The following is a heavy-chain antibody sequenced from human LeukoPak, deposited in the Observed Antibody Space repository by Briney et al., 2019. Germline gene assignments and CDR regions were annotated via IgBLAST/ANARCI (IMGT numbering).Heavy chain of an antibody. V-gene: IGHV3-30*02. CDR3: ANLDSSGYSVFDY. CDR1: GFSFGSYG. J-gene: IGHJ4*02. CDR2: IRYDGSNK. Sequence: SGGSLRLSSAASGFSFGSYGMHWVRQAPGKGLEWVAFIRYDGSNKYYADSVKGRFTISRDNSKNTLYLQMNSLRAEDTAVYYCANLDSSGYSVFDYWGQGTLVTVSS. D-gene: IGHD3-22*01.